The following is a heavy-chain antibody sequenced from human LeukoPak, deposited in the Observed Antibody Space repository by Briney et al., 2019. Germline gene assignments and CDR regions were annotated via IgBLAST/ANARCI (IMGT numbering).Heavy chain of an antibody. CDR3: ARDPLAAYGSCTNGVCPPADY. V-gene: IGHV3-21*01. CDR2: ISSSSSYI. D-gene: IGHD2-8*01. J-gene: IGHJ4*02. Sequence: GGSLRLSCAASGFTFSSYSMNWVRQAPGKGLEWVSSISSSSSYIYYADSVKGRFTISRDNAKNSLYLQMNSLRAEDTAVYYCARDPLAAYGSCTNGVCPPADYSGPGTLVTVSS. CDR1: GFTFSSYS.